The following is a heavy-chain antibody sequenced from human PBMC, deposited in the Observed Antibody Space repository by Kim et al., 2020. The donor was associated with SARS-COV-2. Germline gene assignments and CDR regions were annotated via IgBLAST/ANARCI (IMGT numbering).Heavy chain of an antibody. Sequence: ASVKVSCKASGYTFTSYAMHWVRQAPGQRPEWMGWINTADGNTKYSQKFQGRVTISRDTSATTGYMELSSLRSEDTAVYFCATDKPDSSAYYFDHWGQGTLVTVSS. CDR1: GYTFTSYA. D-gene: IGHD3-22*01. CDR3: ATDKPDSSAYYFDH. V-gene: IGHV1-3*04. CDR2: INTADGNT. J-gene: IGHJ4*02.